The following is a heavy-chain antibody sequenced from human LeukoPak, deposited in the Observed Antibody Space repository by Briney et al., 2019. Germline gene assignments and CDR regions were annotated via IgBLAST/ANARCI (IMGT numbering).Heavy chain of an antibody. CDR3: AREQGTYYDFWSGYYLGSVGWFDP. V-gene: IGHV1-46*01. CDR2: INPSGGST. J-gene: IGHJ5*02. D-gene: IGHD3-3*01. Sequence: ASVKVSCKASGYTFTSYYMHWVRQAPGQGLEWMGIINPSGGSTSYAQKFQGRVTMTRDTSTSTVYMELSSLRSEDEAVYYCAREQGTYYDFWSGYYLGSVGWFDPWGQGTLVTVPS. CDR1: GYTFTSYY.